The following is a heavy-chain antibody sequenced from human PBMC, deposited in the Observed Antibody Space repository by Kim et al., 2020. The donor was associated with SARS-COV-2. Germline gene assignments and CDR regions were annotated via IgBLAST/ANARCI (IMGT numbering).Heavy chain of an antibody. Sequence: GGSLRLSCAASGFSFSDSSVHWVRQASGRGLEWVGRIRSKANNYATEYAVSVRGRFTMSRDESKNTAYLQMNSLKTEDTALYYCAXSPPYYDTYWDAFDIWGRGTXVTVSS. V-gene: IGHV3-73*01. CDR1: GFSFSDSS. CDR3: AXSPPYYDTYWDAFDI. J-gene: IGHJ3*02. CDR2: IRSKANNYAT. D-gene: IGHD3-16*01.